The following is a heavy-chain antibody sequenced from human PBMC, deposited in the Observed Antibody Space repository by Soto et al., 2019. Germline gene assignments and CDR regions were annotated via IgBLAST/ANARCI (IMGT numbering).Heavy chain of an antibody. V-gene: IGHV1-3*01. J-gene: IGHJ4*02. CDR3: ARCEDIAAAGKANLDF. D-gene: IGHD6-13*01. CDR1: GYTFTSYA. Sequence: ASVKVSCKASGYTFTSYAMHWVRQAPGQRLEWMGWINAGNGNTKYSQKFQGRVTITRDTSASTAYMELSSLRSEDTAVYYCARCEDIAAAGKANLDFSGQGTPDTGSS. CDR2: INAGNGNT.